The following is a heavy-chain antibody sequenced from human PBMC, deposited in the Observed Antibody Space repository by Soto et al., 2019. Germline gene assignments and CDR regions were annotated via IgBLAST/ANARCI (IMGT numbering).Heavy chain of an antibody. V-gene: IGHV1-8*01. CDR3: AVVTKELFES. J-gene: IGHJ4*02. Sequence: ASVKVSCKTSGYKITSSDIFWKRHSTGQGLEWMGWIYPNSGNTGYAQKFKGRVTMNRNTSISTAYMELRSLRFEDTAVYYCAVVTKELFESWGQGTLVTVSS. CDR2: IYPNSGNT. D-gene: IGHD2-21*01. CDR1: GYKITSSD.